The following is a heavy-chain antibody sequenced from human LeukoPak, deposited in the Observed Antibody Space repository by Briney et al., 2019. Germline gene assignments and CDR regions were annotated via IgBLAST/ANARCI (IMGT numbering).Heavy chain of an antibody. CDR3: ARWDMIRGFDI. Sequence: PSDTLSLACTLSAGSISSYYCSPVRQPRRGGLGLIASIYYNANTNYNPSLKSRVTISIDTSKNQFSLKLASVTATDTAVYYCARWDMIRGFDIWGQGRMVTVSS. CDR2: IYYNANT. D-gene: IGHD1-26*01. J-gene: IGHJ3*02. V-gene: IGHV4-59*08. CDR1: AGSISSYY.